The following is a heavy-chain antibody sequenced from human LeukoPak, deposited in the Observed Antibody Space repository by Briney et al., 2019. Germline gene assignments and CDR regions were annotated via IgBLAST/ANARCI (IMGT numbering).Heavy chain of an antibody. CDR2: INPNGGGT. Sequence: ASVRVSCKASGYTFSGYYIHWVRQAPGQGLEWMGWINPNGGGTNYARKFQGRVTMTRATSITTAYMESSRLTSDDTAVYYCARGLPGGFDPWGQGTLVTVSS. D-gene: IGHD4-11*01. V-gene: IGHV1-2*02. CDR1: GYTFSGYY. J-gene: IGHJ5*02. CDR3: ARGLPGGFDP.